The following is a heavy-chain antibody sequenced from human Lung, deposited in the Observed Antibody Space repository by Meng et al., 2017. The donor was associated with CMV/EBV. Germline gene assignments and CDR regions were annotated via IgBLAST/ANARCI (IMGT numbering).Heavy chain of an antibody. Sequence: GGSLRLSCAASGFTFSSHSMNWVRQAPGKGLEWVSSISSSSSYIYYADSVKGRFTISRDNAKNSLYLQMNSLRAEDTAVYYCARAPYCSSTSCYKRGGYYFDYWGQGTLVTVSS. J-gene: IGHJ4*02. V-gene: IGHV3-21*01. CDR1: GFTFSSHS. CDR2: ISSSSSYI. CDR3: ARAPYCSSTSCYKRGGYYFDY. D-gene: IGHD2-2*02.